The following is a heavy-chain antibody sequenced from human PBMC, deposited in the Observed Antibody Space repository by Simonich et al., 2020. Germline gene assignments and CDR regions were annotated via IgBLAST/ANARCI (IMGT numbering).Heavy chain of an antibody. CDR1: GYTFTGYY. CDR2: INPTSGGT. J-gene: IGHJ3*02. V-gene: IGHV1-2*02. CDR3: ARNGLVGILKAFDI. D-gene: IGHD2-21*01. Sequence: QVQLVPSGAEGKKPGASVKVSCQASGYTFTGYYMHWVRQAPRHGLEEMRGINPTSGGTNYAQKFQGRVTMTRDTSISTAYMELSRLRSADTAVYYCARNGLVGILKAFDIWGQGTMVTVSS.